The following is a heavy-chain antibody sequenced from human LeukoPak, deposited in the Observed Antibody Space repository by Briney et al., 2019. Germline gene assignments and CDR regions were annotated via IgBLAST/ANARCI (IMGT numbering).Heavy chain of an antibody. D-gene: IGHD5-24*01. V-gene: IGHV3-7*01. CDR3: ARDGVRDGLYFDY. CDR2: INQDGREK. Sequence: GGSLRLSCAASGFTFSSYGMSWFRQAPGQGLEWVANINQDGREKQYVDSVRGRFTISRDNAKNSLYLQMNSLRVEDTALYYCARDGVRDGLYFDYWGQGTLVTVSS. CDR1: GFTFSSYG. J-gene: IGHJ4*02.